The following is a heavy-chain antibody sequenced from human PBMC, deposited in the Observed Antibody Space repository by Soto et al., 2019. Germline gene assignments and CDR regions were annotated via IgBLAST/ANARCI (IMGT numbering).Heavy chain of an antibody. CDR2: ISHDGGAK. J-gene: IGHJ5*02. V-gene: IGHV3-30*18. CDR1: GFPFSTTG. Sequence: QVQLVESGGGVVQPGRSLRLSCAASGFPFSTTGMHWVRQAPGKGLEWVAMISHDGGAKYYADSVKGRFTISRDDSNNTLYLQMNSLRPEDTDVYYCAKDLYSSGWYNYFDPWGQGTLVTVSS. D-gene: IGHD6-19*01. CDR3: AKDLYSSGWYNYFDP.